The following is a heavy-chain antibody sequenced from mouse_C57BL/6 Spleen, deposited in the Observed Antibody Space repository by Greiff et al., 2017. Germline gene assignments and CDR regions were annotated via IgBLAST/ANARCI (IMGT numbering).Heavy chain of an antibody. J-gene: IGHJ2*01. Sequence: QVQLQQPGAELVKPGASVKLSCKASGYTFTSYWMQWVKQRPGQGLEWIGEIDPSDSYTNYNQKFKGKATLTVDTSSSTAYMQLSSLTSEDSAVYYCAREGKPDYWGQGTTLTVSS. CDR1: GYTFTSYW. CDR3: AREGKPDY. V-gene: IGHV1-50*01. CDR2: IDPSDSYT.